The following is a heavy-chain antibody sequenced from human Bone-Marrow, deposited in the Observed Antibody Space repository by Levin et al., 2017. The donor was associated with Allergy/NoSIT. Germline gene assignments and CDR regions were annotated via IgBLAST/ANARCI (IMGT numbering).Heavy chain of an antibody. CDR2: ISEDGSNK. CDR1: GFTFSGDA. Sequence: QSGGSLRLSCVASGFTFSGDAMHWVRQPPGKGLESVGVISEDGSNKYYADTVKGRFTISRDNSKNTLYLQMNNLRLEDTAVYYCARDVPSGYNMITFGGGQGTLVTVSS. CDR3: ARDVPSGYNMITFG. J-gene: IGHJ4*02. V-gene: IGHV3-30-3*01. D-gene: IGHD3-16*01.